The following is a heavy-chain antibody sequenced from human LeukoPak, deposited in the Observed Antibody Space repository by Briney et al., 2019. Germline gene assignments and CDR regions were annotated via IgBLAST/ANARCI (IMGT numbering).Heavy chain of an antibody. CDR2: INHRGST. J-gene: IGHJ4*02. V-gene: IGHV4-34*01. D-gene: IGHD1-20*01. Sequence: SETLSLTCAVYGGPFSGYYWSWIRQPPGKGPEWIGEINHRGSTNYNPSLKSRVTISVDTSKNQFSLELSSVTAADTAVYYCASRRLSVYHQPFYYWGQGTLVTVSS. CDR3: ASRRLSVYHQPFYY. CDR1: GGPFSGYY.